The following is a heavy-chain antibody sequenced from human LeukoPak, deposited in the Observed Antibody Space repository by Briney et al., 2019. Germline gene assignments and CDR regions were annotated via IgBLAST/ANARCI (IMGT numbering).Heavy chain of an antibody. CDR2: INHSGST. CDR3: ARASNGRRAVGYSSSSEGDY. D-gene: IGHD6-6*01. J-gene: IGHJ4*02. Sequence: SETLSLTCAVYGGSFSGYYWSWIRQPPGKGLEWIGEINHSGSTNYNPSLKSRVTISVDTSKNQFSLKLSSVTAADTAVYYCARASNGRRAVGYSSSSEGDYWGQGTLVTVSS. CDR1: GGSFSGYY. V-gene: IGHV4-34*01.